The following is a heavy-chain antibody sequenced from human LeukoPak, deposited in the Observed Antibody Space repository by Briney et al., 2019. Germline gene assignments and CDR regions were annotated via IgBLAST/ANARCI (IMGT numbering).Heavy chain of an antibody. Sequence: GGSLRLSCAASGFSFSKYGMHWVRQAPGKGLEWGALIQSDGSKTYSADSVKGRFTISRDNPRNTLYLQMDRLRPEHTAVYYCAKRYCKSATCRSDMDAWGEGTTVTVST. V-gene: IGHV3-30*02. CDR1: GFSFSKYG. D-gene: IGHD2-15*01. CDR3: AKRYCKSATCRSDMDA. J-gene: IGHJ6*04. CDR2: IQSDGSKT.